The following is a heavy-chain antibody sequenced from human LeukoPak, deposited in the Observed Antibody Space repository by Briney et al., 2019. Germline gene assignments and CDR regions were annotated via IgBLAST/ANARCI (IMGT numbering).Heavy chain of an antibody. Sequence: GGSLRLSCAASGFTFSSYAMSWVRQAPGKGLEWVSAISGSGGSTYYADSVKGRLTISRDNSKNTLYLQMNSLRAEDTAVYYCAKDQGPLPPSPLTGWGQGTLVTVSS. CDR1: GFTFSSYA. D-gene: IGHD3-9*01. J-gene: IGHJ4*02. CDR2: ISGSGGST. V-gene: IGHV3-23*01. CDR3: AKDQGPLPPSPLTG.